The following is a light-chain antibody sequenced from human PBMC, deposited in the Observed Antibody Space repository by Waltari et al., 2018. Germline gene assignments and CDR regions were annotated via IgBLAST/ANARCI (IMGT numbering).Light chain of an antibody. V-gene: IGLV2-14*03. CDR3: SSYTRSSALV. Sequence: QSALTQPASVSGSPGQSLPISSPGTSRYVGGYPYVPWYQRDPGKAPKPMIYNVTVRPSGVSNRFSGSKSGNTASLIISGLQAEDEADYFCSSYTRSSALVFGGGTKLTVL. CDR1: SRYVGGYPY. J-gene: IGLJ2*01. CDR2: NVT.